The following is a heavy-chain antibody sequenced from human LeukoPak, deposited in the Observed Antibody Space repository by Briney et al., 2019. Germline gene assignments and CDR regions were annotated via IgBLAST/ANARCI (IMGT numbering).Heavy chain of an antibody. D-gene: IGHD3-10*01. CDR1: VFTFSNYG. Sequence: GGSPRLSCAASVFTFSNYGMHWVRQAPGRGLEWVAVLWYDGSKTYYEDCVKGRFTISRDNSKNTLYLQMSSLKAEDTAVYYCARDRYYGSKNYYYYYYMDVRGKGTTVTVSS. CDR3: ARDRYYGSKNYYYYYYMDV. V-gene: IGHV3-33*01. CDR2: LWYDGSKT. J-gene: IGHJ6*03.